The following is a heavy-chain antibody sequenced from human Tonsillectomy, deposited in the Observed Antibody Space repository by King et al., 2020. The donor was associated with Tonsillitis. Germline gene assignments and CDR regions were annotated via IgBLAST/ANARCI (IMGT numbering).Heavy chain of an antibody. J-gene: IGHJ4*02. CDR2: IGPTGDT. CDR3: VRCDLSVGASTPFDY. V-gene: IGHV3-13*01. Sequence: VQLVESGGGLVQPGGSLRLSCAASGFTFTNYDMHWVRQATGKGLEWVSAIGPTGDTYYPGSVKGRFTISRENAQNSLFLQMNSLRPGDTAVYYCVRCDLSVGASTPFDYWGQGTLVTVSS. D-gene: IGHD1-26*01. CDR1: GFTFTNYD.